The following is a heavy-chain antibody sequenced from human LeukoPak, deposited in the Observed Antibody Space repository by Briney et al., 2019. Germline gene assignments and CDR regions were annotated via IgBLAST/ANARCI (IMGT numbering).Heavy chain of an antibody. J-gene: IGHJ4*02. D-gene: IGHD5-12*01. CDR1: GFTFSSYG. CDR3: ARYSGYDGNIDY. Sequence: GRSLRLSCAASGFTFSSYGMHWVRQAPGKGLEWVAVIWYDGSNKYYADSVKGRFTISRDNSKNTLYLQMDSLRAEDTAVYYCARYSGYDGNIDYWGQGTLVTVSS. V-gene: IGHV3-33*01. CDR2: IWYDGSNK.